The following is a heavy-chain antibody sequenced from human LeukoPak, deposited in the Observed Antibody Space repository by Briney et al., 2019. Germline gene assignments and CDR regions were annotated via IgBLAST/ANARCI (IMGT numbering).Heavy chain of an antibody. CDR1: GGTFSSYA. J-gene: IGHJ1*01. CDR2: IIPIFGTA. Sequence: SVKVSCKASGGTFSSYAISWVRQAPGQGLEWMGGIIPIFGTANYAQKFQGRVTITADESTSTAYMELSSLRSEDTAVYYCARIYCGGDCYQYFQHWGQGTLVTVSS. D-gene: IGHD2-21*01. CDR3: ARIYCGGDCYQYFQH. V-gene: IGHV1-69*01.